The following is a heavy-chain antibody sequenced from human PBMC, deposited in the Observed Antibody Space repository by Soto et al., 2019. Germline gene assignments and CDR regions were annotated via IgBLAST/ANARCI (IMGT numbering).Heavy chain of an antibody. Sequence: QITLKESGPTLVKPTQTLTLTCTFSGFSLNTRGVGVVWIRQPPGKALQWLAVIYWDDDNRYSPSLKSRLTITKDTSKNQVILTMTTMDPADTATYYCAHRPSIAVVPGTILIPAYHFDYWGQGTLVTVSS. CDR1: GFSLNTRGVG. V-gene: IGHV2-5*02. CDR3: AHRPSIAVVPGTILIPAYHFDY. CDR2: IYWDDDN. J-gene: IGHJ4*02. D-gene: IGHD2-2*02.